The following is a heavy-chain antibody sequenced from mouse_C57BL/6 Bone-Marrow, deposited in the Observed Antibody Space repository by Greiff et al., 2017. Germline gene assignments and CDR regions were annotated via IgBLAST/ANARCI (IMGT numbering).Heavy chain of an antibody. CDR3: TSYGYLDY. V-gene: IGHV6-3*01. CDR1: GFTFSNYW. Sequence: EVKVEESGGGLVQPGGSMKLSCVASGFTFSNYWMNWVRQSPEKGLEWVAQIRLKSDNYATHYAVSVKGRFTISRDDSKSSVYLQLNNLRAEDAGIYYCTSYGYLDYWGQGTTLTVSS. D-gene: IGHD1-1*01. J-gene: IGHJ2*01. CDR2: IRLKSDNYAT.